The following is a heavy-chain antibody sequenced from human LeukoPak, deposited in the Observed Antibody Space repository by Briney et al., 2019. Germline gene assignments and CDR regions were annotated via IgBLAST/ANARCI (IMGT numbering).Heavy chain of an antibody. CDR1: GGSISSYY. V-gene: IGHV4-59*01. J-gene: IGHJ6*02. D-gene: IGHD3-22*01. Sequence: SETLSLTCTVSGGSISSYYWSWIRQPPGKGLEWIGYIYYSGSTSYNPSLKSRVTISVDTSKNQFSLKLSSVTAADTAVYYCARDLYYYDSSGYYYYYYGMDVWGQGTTVTVSS. CDR3: ARDLYYYDSSGYYYYYYGMDV. CDR2: IYYSGST.